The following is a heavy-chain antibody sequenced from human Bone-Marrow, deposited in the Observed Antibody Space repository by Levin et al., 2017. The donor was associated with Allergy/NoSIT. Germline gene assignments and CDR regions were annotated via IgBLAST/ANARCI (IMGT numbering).Heavy chain of an antibody. Sequence: PGGSLRLSCAGSGFSFSGYTMHWVRQSPGKGLEWVAVTAYVGGNKHYADSVMGRFTISRDNSQNTLYLHMNTLRAEDTGVYYCARDAGPPPLPDIDATNLDYYYYGLDVWGQGTTVTVSS. CDR3: ARDAGPPPLPDIDATNLDYYYYGLDV. D-gene: IGHD5-12*01. V-gene: IGHV3-30-3*01. J-gene: IGHJ6*02. CDR1: GFSFSGYT. CDR2: TAYVGGNK.